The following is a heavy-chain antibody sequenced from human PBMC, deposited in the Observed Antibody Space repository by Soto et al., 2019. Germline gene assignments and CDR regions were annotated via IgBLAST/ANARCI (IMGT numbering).Heavy chain of an antibody. J-gene: IGHJ5*02. CDR2: IYYSGST. Sequence: SETLSLTCTVSGGSISSGGYYWSWIRQHPGKGLEWIGYIYYSGSTYYNPSLKSRVTISVDTSKNQFSLKLSSVTAADTAVYYCARVDYDSSGYGVFWFDPWGQGTLVTVSS. D-gene: IGHD3-22*01. V-gene: IGHV4-31*03. CDR1: GGSISSGGYY. CDR3: ARVDYDSSGYGVFWFDP.